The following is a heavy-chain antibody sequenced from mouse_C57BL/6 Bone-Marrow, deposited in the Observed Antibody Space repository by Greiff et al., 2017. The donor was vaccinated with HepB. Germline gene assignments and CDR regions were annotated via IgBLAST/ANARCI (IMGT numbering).Heavy chain of an antibody. D-gene: IGHD1-1*01. CDR1: GFTFSSYA. J-gene: IGHJ3*01. CDR3: TRDPDYYGSSYAY. V-gene: IGHV5-9-1*02. Sequence: EVKVEESGEGLVKPGGSLKLSCAASGFTFSSYAMSWVRQTPEKRLEWVAYISSGGDYIYYADTVKGRFTISRDNARNTLYLQMSSLKSEDTAMYYCTRDPDYYGSSYAYWGQGTLVTVSA. CDR2: ISSGGDYI.